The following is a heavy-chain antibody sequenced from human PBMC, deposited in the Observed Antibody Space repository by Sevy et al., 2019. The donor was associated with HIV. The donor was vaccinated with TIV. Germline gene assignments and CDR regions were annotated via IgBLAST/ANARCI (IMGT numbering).Heavy chain of an antibody. CDR1: GYTVTSYG. CDR3: ARDRYTIFGVVTSYYYGMDV. CDR2: ISAYNGNT. Sequence: ASVKVSCKASGYTVTSYGISWVRQAPGQGLEWMGWISAYNGNTNYAQKLQGRVTMTTDTSTSTAYMELRSLRSDDTAVYYCARDRYTIFGVVTSYYYGMDVWGQGTTVTVSS. V-gene: IGHV1-18*01. J-gene: IGHJ6*02. D-gene: IGHD3-3*01.